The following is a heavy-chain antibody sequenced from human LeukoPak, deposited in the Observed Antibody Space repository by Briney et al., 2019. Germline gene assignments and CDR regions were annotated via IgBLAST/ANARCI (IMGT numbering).Heavy chain of an antibody. CDR3: ARAARIQLWLFDY. D-gene: IGHD5-18*01. CDR2: ISSSSSYI. Sequence: GGSLRLSCAASGFTFSSYSMNWVRQAPGKGLEWVSSISSSSSYIYYADSVKGRFTISRDNAKNSLYLQMNSLRAEDTAVYYCARAARIQLWLFDYWGQGTLVTISS. J-gene: IGHJ4*02. V-gene: IGHV3-21*01. CDR1: GFTFSSYS.